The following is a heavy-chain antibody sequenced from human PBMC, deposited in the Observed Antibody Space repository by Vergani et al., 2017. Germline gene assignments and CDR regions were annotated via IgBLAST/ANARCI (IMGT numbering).Heavy chain of an antibody. CDR1: GFTFSSYG. J-gene: IGHJ6*03. CDR3: AGGGTAVTMFGDYDYYYYMDV. CDR2: ISSSSSYI. V-gene: IGHV3-21*01. Sequence: VQLVESGGGVVQPGRSLRLSCAASGFTFSSYGMHWVRQAPGKGLEWVSSISSSSSYIYYADSVKGRFTISRDNAKNSLYLQMNSRRAEATAVYYCAGGGTAVTMFGDYDYYYYMDVWGKGTTVTVSS. D-gene: IGHD3-3*01.